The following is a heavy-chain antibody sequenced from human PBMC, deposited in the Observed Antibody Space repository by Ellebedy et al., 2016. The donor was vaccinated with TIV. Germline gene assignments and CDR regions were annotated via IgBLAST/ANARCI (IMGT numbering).Heavy chain of an antibody. CDR3: ARAHAGFDY. J-gene: IGHJ4*02. CDR2: ISYDGSNQ. V-gene: IGHV3-30*03. CDR1: GFTFSSYG. Sequence: GESLKISCAASGFTFSSYGMHWVRQAPGKGLEWVAVISYDGSNQYYADSVKGRFTISRDNSKNTLYLQMNSLRAEDTAVYYCARAHAGFDYWGRGTLVTVSS.